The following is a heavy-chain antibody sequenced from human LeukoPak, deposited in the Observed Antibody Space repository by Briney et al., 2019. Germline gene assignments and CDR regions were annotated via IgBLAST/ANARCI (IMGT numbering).Heavy chain of an antibody. D-gene: IGHD3-22*01. J-gene: IGHJ6*02. CDR2: IIPIFGTA. V-gene: IGHV1-69*13. Sequence: SVKVSCKASGGTFSSYAISWVRQAPGQGLEWMGGIIPIFGTANYAQKFQGRVTITADESTSTAYMELSSLRSEDTAVYYCARGPDSSGYYTYYYYGMDVWGQGTRVTVSS. CDR3: ARGPDSSGYYTYYYYGMDV. CDR1: GGTFSSYA.